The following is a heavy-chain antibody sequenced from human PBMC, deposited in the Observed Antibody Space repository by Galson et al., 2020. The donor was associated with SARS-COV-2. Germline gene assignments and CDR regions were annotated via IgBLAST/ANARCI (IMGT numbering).Heavy chain of an antibody. J-gene: IGHJ4*02. D-gene: IGHD3-10*01. V-gene: IGHV3-21*01. Sequence: GESLKISCAASGFTFSSYSMNWVRQAPGKGLEWVSSISSSSSYIYYADSVKGRFTISRDNAKNSLYLQMNSLRAEDTAVYYCARDEVTMVRGVLDYWGQGTLVTVSS. CDR1: GFTFSSYS. CDR2: ISSSSSYI. CDR3: ARDEVTMVRGVLDY.